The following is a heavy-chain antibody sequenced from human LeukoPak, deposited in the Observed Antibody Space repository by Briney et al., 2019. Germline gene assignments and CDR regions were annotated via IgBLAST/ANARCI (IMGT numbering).Heavy chain of an antibody. CDR3: ARGLNWNYGWFDP. V-gene: IGHV3-74*01. CDR2: INSDGSST. CDR1: GFTFSSYW. J-gene: IGHJ5*02. D-gene: IGHD1-7*01. Sequence: GSLRLSCAASGFTFSSYWMHWVRQAPGKGLVWVSCINSDGSSTSYADSVKGRFTISRDNAKNTLYLQMNSLRVEDTAVYYCARGLNWNYGWFDPWGQGTLVTVSS.